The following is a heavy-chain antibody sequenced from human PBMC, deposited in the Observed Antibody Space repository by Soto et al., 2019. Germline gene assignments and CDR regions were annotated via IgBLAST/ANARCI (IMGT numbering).Heavy chain of an antibody. D-gene: IGHD2-15*01. CDR2: ISGRGDAT. Sequence: GGSLRLSCAASGFSFSRYLMTWVRQTPGQGLEWVSSISGRGDATYYADSVKGRFTISRDNSKNTLFLQMNSLGADDTAVYYCAKSMGGTANGMDVWGQGTTVTVSS. V-gene: IGHV3-23*01. J-gene: IGHJ6*02. CDR1: GFSFSRYL. CDR3: AKSMGGTANGMDV.